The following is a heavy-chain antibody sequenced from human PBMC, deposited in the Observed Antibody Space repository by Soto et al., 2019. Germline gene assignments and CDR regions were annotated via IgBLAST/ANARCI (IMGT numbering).Heavy chain of an antibody. V-gene: IGHV3-23*01. CDR1: GFTFSRDG. J-gene: IGHJ4*02. CDR3: AKERATTTAFDY. D-gene: IGHD4-17*01. Sequence: GGSLRLSCAASGFTFSRDGMSWVRQAPGKGLEWVSLITDNGGSTYYADSVKGRFTISRDNTKNTLFLQMNSLRAEDTAVYYCAKERATTTAFDYRGKGALVTVSS. CDR2: ITDNGGST.